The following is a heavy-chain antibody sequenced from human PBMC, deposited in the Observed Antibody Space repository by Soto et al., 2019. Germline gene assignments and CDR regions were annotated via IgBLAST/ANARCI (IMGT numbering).Heavy chain of an antibody. CDR1: GFTFSMYA. CDR2: IGGGNDDT. D-gene: IGHD6-19*01. J-gene: IGHJ4*02. CDR3: ARDGRPNSSEGGY. V-gene: IGHV3-23*01. Sequence: VQLLESGGGLVQPGGSLRLSCAASGFTFSMYAMSWVRQAPGKGLEWVSGIGGGNDDTYYADSVKGRFIISRDNSKSTMSLQMNGLRVEDTAVYYCARDGRPNSSEGGYWGQGTLVTVSS.